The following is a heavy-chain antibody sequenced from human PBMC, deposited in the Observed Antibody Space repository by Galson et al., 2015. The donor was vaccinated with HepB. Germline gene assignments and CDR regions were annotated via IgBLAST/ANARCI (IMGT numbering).Heavy chain of an antibody. Sequence: SLRLSCAASGFTFSSYWMSWVRQAPGKGLEWVANIKQDGSEKYYVDSVKGRFTISRDNAKNSLYLRMNSLRAEDTAVYYCARDGFLEWLLWTSYDYWGQGTLVTVSS. V-gene: IGHV3-7*01. CDR2: IKQDGSEK. J-gene: IGHJ4*02. CDR3: ARDGFLEWLLWTSYDY. CDR1: GFTFSSYW. D-gene: IGHD3-3*01.